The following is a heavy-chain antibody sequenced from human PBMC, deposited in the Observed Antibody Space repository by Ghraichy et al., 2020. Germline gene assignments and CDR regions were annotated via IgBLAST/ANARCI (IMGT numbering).Heavy chain of an antibody. Sequence: ASVKVSCKASGYTFTSYGISWVRQAPGQGLEWMGWSSAYNGNTNYAQKLQGRVIMTTDTSTSTAYMELRSLRSDDTSVYYCARDQVPSTGGQHDNWGQGTLVTVSS. D-gene: IGHD4-17*01. CDR1: GYTFTSYG. CDR2: SSAYNGNT. CDR3: ARDQVPSTGGQHDN. J-gene: IGHJ4*02. V-gene: IGHV1-18*01.